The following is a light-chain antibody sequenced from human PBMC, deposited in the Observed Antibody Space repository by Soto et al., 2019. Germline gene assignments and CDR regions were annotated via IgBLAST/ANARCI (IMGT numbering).Light chain of an antibody. CDR2: DVS. J-gene: IGLJ2*01. Sequence: QSALTQPASVSGSPGQSITISCTGTSSDVGGYNYVSWYQQHPGKAPKLMIYDVSNRPSGVANRFSGSKSGNTASLTISGLQAEDEADYYCSSYRRSTYVVFGGGTQLTVL. CDR3: SSYRRSTYVV. CDR1: SSDVGGYNY. V-gene: IGLV2-14*03.